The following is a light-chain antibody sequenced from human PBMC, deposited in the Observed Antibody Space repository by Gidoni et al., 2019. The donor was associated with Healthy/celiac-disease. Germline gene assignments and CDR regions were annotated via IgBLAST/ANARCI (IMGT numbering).Light chain of an antibody. Sequence: DIVLTQSPDSLAVSLGERATINCKSSLSFLYSSNNKNYLAWYQQKPGQPPKLLIYWASTRESGVPDRFSGSGSGADFTLTSSSLQAEDVAVYYCQQYYSTPTFGQGTKVEIK. CDR3: QQYYSTPT. V-gene: IGKV4-1*01. J-gene: IGKJ1*01. CDR2: WAS. CDR1: LSFLYSSNNKNY.